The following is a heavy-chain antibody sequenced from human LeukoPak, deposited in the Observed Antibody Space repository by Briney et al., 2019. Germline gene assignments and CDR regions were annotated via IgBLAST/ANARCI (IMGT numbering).Heavy chain of an antibody. CDR3: AREGLGAAAGTFDY. V-gene: IGHV3-23*01. CDR2: ISTSGDSA. D-gene: IGHD6-13*01. CDR1: GFTFGSYN. J-gene: IGHJ4*02. Sequence: TGGSLRLSCAAAGFTFGSYNMNWVRQAPGKGLAWVSTISTSGDSADYADSVKGRFTLSRDNSKNTLSLQVNSLRAEDTAVYYCAREGLGAAAGTFDYWGQGTLVTVSS.